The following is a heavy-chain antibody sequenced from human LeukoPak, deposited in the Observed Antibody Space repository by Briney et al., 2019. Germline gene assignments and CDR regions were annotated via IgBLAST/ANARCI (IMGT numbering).Heavy chain of an antibody. CDR1: GYTFTSYG. CDR3: AKSGTFLDYLDS. CDR2: ISGFNGNT. J-gene: IGHJ4*02. D-gene: IGHD3-10*01. Sequence: ASVKVSCRASGYTFTSYGISWVRQAPGQGLEWMGWISGFNGNTVYAQKVQGRVTVTTDTSTNTAYMELRSLESADTAVYYCAKSGTFLDYLDSWGQGTLVTVSS. V-gene: IGHV1-18*01.